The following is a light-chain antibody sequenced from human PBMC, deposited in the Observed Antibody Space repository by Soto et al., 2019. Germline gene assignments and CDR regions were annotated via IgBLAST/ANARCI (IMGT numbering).Light chain of an antibody. J-gene: IGKJ3*01. CDR3: QQRSNWPPLFT. Sequence: EIVLTQSPATLSLSPGERATLSCRASQSVSSYLAWYQQKPGQAPRLLIYDASNRATGIPARFSGSGSGTEFTLPISRLEPEDFAVYYCQQRSNWPPLFTFGPGNKVDIK. CDR2: DAS. V-gene: IGKV3-11*01. CDR1: QSVSSY.